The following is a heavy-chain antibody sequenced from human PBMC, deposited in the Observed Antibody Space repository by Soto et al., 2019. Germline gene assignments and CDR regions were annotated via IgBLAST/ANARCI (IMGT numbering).Heavy chain of an antibody. CDR2: IIPIFGTA. V-gene: IGHV1-69*13. CDR1: GGTFSSYA. Sequence: SVKVSCKASGGTFSSYAISWVRQAPGQGLEWMGGIIPIFGTANYAQKFQGRVTITADESTSTAYMELSSLRSEDTAMYYYARGDRLRSDYWGQGTLVTVSS. D-gene: IGHD4-17*01. J-gene: IGHJ4*02. CDR3: ARGDRLRSDY.